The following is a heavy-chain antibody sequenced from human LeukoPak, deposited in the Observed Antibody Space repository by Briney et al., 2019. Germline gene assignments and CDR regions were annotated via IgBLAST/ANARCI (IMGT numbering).Heavy chain of an antibody. D-gene: IGHD2-21*02. CDR2: IKSDGSST. J-gene: IGHJ6*02. CDR1: GFTFSNYW. Sequence: PGGSLRLSCAASGFTFSNYWMHWVRQAPGEGLMWVSRIKSDGSSTTYADSVKGRFTISRDNAKNTLYLQMNSLRAEDTAVYYCSRDSLSSCGGDCYSGLDVWGQGTTVTVSS. V-gene: IGHV3-74*01. CDR3: SRDSLSSCGGDCYSGLDV.